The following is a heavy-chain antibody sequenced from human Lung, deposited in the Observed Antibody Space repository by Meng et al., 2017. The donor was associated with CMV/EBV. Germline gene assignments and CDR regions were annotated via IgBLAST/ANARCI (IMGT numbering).Heavy chain of an antibody. V-gene: IGHV3-21*04. CDR2: NSTGGRNI. J-gene: IGHJ4*02. Sequence: GAFMKICCTGTGSISSCYSKSWLHHPPGQGLEWVSGNSTGGRNIFYADSVTGRFTTSRDNAKNSVYLQMDSLRAEDTAVYYCVRFSEEYHPGAGSYYISPYVDFWGQGTXVTVSS. D-gene: IGHD3-10*01. CDR3: VRFSEEYHPGAGSYYISPYVDF. CDR1: GSISSCYS.